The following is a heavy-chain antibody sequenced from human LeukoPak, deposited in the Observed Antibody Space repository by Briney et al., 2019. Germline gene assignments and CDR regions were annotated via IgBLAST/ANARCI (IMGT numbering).Heavy chain of an antibody. Sequence: SETLSLTCAVYGGSFSGYYCHWIRQPPGKGLEWIGEISHSGSTKYYPPLKSRVTISVDTSKNQFSLKLSSATAADTAVYYCFLWDTVVSRDYWGQGTLVTVSS. D-gene: IGHD4-23*01. V-gene: IGHV4-34*01. CDR1: GGSFSGYY. CDR2: ISHSGST. CDR3: FLWDTVVSRDY. J-gene: IGHJ4*02.